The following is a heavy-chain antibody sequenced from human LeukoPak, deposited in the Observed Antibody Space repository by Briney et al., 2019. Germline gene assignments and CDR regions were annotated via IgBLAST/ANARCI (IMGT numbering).Heavy chain of an antibody. V-gene: IGHV3-23*01. CDR3: AKIIGLSYYYDSSGYYPFDY. CDR1: GFTFSGYA. Sequence: PGGSLRLSCAASGFTFSGYAMTWVRQAPGKGVEWVSAISGGAESTYYSDSVRGRFTISRDNSENTLYLQMDSLRAEDTAVYYCAKIIGLSYYYDSSGYYPFDYWGQGTLVTVSS. CDR2: ISGGAEST. D-gene: IGHD3-22*01. J-gene: IGHJ4*02.